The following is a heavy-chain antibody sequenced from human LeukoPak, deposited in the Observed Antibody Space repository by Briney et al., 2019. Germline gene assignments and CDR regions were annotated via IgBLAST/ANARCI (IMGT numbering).Heavy chain of an antibody. D-gene: IGHD3-3*01. Sequence: PGGSLRLSCAASGFTFSSYSMNWVRQAPGKGLEWVSYISSSSSTIYYADSVKGRFTISRDNAKNSLYLQMNSLRAEDTAVYYCARESVASGYHQTNGYYYMDVWGKGTTVTVSS. CDR2: ISSSSSTI. J-gene: IGHJ6*03. V-gene: IGHV3-48*01. CDR1: GFTFSSYS. CDR3: ARESVASGYHQTNGYYYMDV.